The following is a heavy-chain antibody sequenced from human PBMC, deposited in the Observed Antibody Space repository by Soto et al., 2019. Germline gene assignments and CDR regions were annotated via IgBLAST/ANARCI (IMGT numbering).Heavy chain of an antibody. Sequence: SETLSLTCTVSGGSITTTNYYWSWVRQPPGKGLEWIANVYYTGDTYYSPSLRSRVTISVDTSRSQFSLILTSVTAADTAMYFCASLQVPGNSDYWGHGTLVTVSS. CDR2: VYYTGDT. D-gene: IGHD6-13*01. V-gene: IGHV4-39*01. CDR1: GGSITTTNYY. CDR3: ASLQVPGNSDY. J-gene: IGHJ4*01.